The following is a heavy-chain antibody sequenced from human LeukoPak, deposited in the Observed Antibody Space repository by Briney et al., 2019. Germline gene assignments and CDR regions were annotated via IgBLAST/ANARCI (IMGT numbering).Heavy chain of an antibody. D-gene: IGHD6-13*01. CDR2: ISTAGDT. CDR3: ARGAAAAGTGAFDI. V-gene: IGHV3-13*04. Sequence: GGSLTLSCAASGFTFSSYDMHWVRQAPGKGLEWVSAISTAGDTYYPVSVTGRFTISRENAKNSLYLQMNSVRAGDTAVYYCARGAAAAGTGAFDIWGQGTMVTVSS. J-gene: IGHJ3*02. CDR1: GFTFSSYD.